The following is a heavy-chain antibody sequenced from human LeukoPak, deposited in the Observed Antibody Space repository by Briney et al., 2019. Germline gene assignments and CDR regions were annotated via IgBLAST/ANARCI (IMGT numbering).Heavy chain of an antibody. J-gene: IGHJ3*02. CDR3: ARDFYILTGYHAFDI. Sequence: PSETLSLTCTVSGGSISSGSYYWSWIRQPAGKGLEWIGRIYTSGSTNYNPSLKSRVTISVDTSKNQFSLKLSSVTAADTAVYYCARDFYILTGYHAFDIWGQGTMVTVSS. CDR1: GGSISSGSYY. V-gene: IGHV4-61*02. CDR2: IYTSGST. D-gene: IGHD3-9*01.